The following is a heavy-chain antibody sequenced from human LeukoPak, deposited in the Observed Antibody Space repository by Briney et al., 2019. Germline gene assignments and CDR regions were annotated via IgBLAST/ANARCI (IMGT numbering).Heavy chain of an antibody. CDR1: GGSISSDSHY. J-gene: IGHJ4*02. Sequence: SETLSLTCTVSGGSISSDSHYWGWIRQPPGKGLEWIGIIYYSGSTYYNPSLKSRVTQSVDTSKNQFSLKLSSVTAADTAVYYCAGQLVINRVFDYWGQGTLVTVSS. CDR2: IYYSGST. V-gene: IGHV4-39*01. CDR3: AGQLVINRVFDY. D-gene: IGHD6-13*01.